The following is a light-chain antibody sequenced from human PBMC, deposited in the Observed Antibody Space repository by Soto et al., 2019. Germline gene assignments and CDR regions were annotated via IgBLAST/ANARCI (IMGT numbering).Light chain of an antibody. J-gene: IGKJ2*01. CDR1: QSVTHH. V-gene: IGKV1-39*01. Sequence: DIQMTQFPSSLSASVGDRVTITCRASQSVTHHLNWYQHKPGKAPKVLIYGASSPESGVPSRFSGSGSGTEFTLTITDLHPDDFATYYCQQSYSPPWYTFGQGTKLDIK. CDR3: QQSYSPPWYT. CDR2: GAS.